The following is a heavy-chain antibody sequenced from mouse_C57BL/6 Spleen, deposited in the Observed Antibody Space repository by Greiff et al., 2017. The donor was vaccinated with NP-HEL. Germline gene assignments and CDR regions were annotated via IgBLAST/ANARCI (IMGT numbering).Heavy chain of an antibody. CDR2: IDPETGGT. Sequence: QVQLQQSGAELVRPGASVTLSCKASGYTFTDYEMHWVKQTPVHGLEWIGAIDPETGGTAYNQKFKGKAILTADKSSSTAYMELRSLTSEDSAVYYCTRGGDGGYAMDYWGQGTSVTVSS. CDR3: TRGGDGGYAMDY. V-gene: IGHV1-15*01. CDR1: GYTFTDYE. J-gene: IGHJ4*01.